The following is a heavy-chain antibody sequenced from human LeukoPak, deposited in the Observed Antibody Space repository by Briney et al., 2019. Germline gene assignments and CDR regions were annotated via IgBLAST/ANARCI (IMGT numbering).Heavy chain of an antibody. CDR3: ARDGTSDYWGTPQAAY. D-gene: IGHD3-16*01. Sequence: PSETLSLTCTVSGGSISSGDYYWSWIRQPPGMGLEWIGEIYHSGSTNYNPSLKSRVTISVDKSKNQFSLKLNSVTAADTAVYYCARDGTSDYWGTPQAAYWGQGTLVTVSS. CDR1: GGSISSGDYY. V-gene: IGHV4-39*07. CDR2: IYHSGST. J-gene: IGHJ4*02.